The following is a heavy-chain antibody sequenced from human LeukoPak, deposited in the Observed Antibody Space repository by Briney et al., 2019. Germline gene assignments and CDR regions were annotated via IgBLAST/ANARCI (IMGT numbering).Heavy chain of an antibody. J-gene: IGHJ4*02. D-gene: IGHD6-13*01. V-gene: IGHV3-21*01. CDR1: GFTFSSYS. Sequence: SGGSLRLSCAASGFTFSSYSMNWVRQAPGKGLEWVSSISSSSSYIYYADSVKGRFTISRDNAKNSLYLQMNSLRAEHTAVYYCARDLVAAAGTADYWGQGTLVTVSS. CDR2: ISSSSSYI. CDR3: ARDLVAAAGTADY.